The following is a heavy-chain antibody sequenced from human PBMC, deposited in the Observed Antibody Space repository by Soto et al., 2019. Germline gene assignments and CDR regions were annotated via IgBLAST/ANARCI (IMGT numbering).Heavy chain of an antibody. V-gene: IGHV4-59*12. Sequence: ETLSLTCTVSGGSISSYYWSWIRQPPGKGLEWIGYIYYSGSANYNPSLKSRVTMSLDISKSQFSLRLTSVTAADTAVYFCARYNAASGTYYFDYWGRGALVTVSS. CDR3: ARYNAASGTYYFDY. J-gene: IGHJ4*02. CDR1: GGSISSYY. D-gene: IGHD6-13*01. CDR2: IYYSGSA.